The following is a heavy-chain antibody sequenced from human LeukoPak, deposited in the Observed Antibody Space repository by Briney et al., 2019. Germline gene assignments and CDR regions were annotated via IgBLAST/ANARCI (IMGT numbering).Heavy chain of an antibody. CDR3: AREYGGNLPNFDY. Sequence: ASVEVSCKASGYTFTGYYMHWVRQAPGKGLEWMGWINPNSGGTNYAQKFQGRVTMTRDTSISTAYMELSRLRSDDTAVYYCAREYGGNLPNFDYWGQGTLVTVSS. D-gene: IGHD4-23*01. V-gene: IGHV1-2*02. CDR1: GYTFTGYY. CDR2: INPNSGGT. J-gene: IGHJ4*02.